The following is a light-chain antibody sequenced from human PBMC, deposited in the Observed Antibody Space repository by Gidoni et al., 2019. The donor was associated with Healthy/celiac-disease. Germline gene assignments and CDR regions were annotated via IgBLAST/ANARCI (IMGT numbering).Light chain of an antibody. J-gene: IGLJ2*01. CDR2: ENT. V-gene: IGLV1-51*02. CDR3: GTWDSSLSAGVV. CDR1: SSNIGTNY. Sequence: QSVLTQPPSVSAAPGQKVTISCTGSSSNIGTNYVYLYQQLPGTAPKLLIYENTKRPSGIPDRFSGSKSGTSATLGITGLQTGDEADYYCGTWDSSLSAGVVFGGGTKLTVL.